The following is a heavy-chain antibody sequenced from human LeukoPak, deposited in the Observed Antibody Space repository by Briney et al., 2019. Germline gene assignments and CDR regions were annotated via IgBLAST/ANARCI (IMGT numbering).Heavy chain of an antibody. Sequence: GGSLRLSCAASGFTFSNYAMSWVRPAPGKGLEWVSALSGSGISTYYADSVKGRFTISRDNSKNTMYLQMNSLRAEDTAVYYCANGGYTSSWTLDYWGQGTLVTVSS. CDR2: LSGSGIST. J-gene: IGHJ4*02. CDR3: ANGGYTSSWTLDY. V-gene: IGHV3-23*01. CDR1: GFTFSNYA. D-gene: IGHD6-13*01.